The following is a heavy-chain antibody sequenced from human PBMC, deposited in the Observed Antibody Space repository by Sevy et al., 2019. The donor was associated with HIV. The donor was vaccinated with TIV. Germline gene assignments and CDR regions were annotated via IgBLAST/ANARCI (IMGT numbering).Heavy chain of an antibody. D-gene: IGHD6-19*01. V-gene: IGHV3-15*07. Sequence: GGSLRLSCAASGFTFSNAWMNWVRQAPGKGLEWVGRIKSKTDGGTTDYVAPVKGRFTISRDDSKNTLYLQMNSLKTEDTAVYYCTTSYSSGWYGGRFDPWGQGTLVTVSS. CDR2: IKSKTDGGTT. J-gene: IGHJ5*02. CDR1: GFTFSNAW. CDR3: TTSYSSGWYGGRFDP.